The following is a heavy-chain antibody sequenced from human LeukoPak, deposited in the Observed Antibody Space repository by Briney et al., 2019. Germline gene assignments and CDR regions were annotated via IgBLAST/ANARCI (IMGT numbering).Heavy chain of an antibody. CDR3: ARDRIELYYYDSSGYYHNFDY. CDR2: INPNSGGT. J-gene: IGHJ4*02. V-gene: IGHV1-2*06. CDR1: GYTFTGYY. D-gene: IGHD3-22*01. Sequence: ASVKVSCTASGYTFTGYYMHWVRQAPGQGLEWMGRINPNSGGTNYAQKFQGRVTMTRDTSISTAYMELSRLRSDDTAVYYCARDRIELYYYDSSGYYHNFDYWGQGTLVTVSS.